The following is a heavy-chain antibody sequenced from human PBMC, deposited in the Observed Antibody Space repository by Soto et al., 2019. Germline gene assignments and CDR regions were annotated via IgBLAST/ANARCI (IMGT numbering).Heavy chain of an antibody. CDR1: VSTFTGLD. D-gene: IGHD5-12*01. CDR2: MNPNSGNT. CDR3: ARERVAMIFVYDYYYGTDV. V-gene: IGHV1-8*01. Sequence: PSGKSSSKAFVSTFTGLDITGWGRATGKGLEWMGWMNPNSGNTGYAQKFQGRVTMTRNTSISTAYMELSSLRSEDTAVYYCARERVAMIFVYDYYYGTDVWGQGTTVTVSS. J-gene: IGHJ6*02.